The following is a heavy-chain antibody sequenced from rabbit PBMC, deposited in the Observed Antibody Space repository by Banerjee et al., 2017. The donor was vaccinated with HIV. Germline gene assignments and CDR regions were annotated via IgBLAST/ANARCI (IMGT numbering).Heavy chain of an antibody. D-gene: IGHD6-1*01. CDR1: GFSFSSSYW. CDR3: ARHVGYGGYVYAWGL. CDR2: IDAGSSGST. V-gene: IGHV1S40*01. J-gene: IGHJ4*01. Sequence: QSLEESGGDLVKPGASLTLTCTASGFSFSSSYWICWVRQAPGKGLEWIACIDAGSSGSTEYASWAKGRFTISKTSSTTVTLQMTSLTAADTATYFCARHVGYGGYVYAWGLWGPGTLVTVS.